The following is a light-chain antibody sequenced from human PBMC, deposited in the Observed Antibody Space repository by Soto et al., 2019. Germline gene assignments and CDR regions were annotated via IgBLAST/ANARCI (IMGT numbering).Light chain of an antibody. J-gene: IGKJ1*01. V-gene: IGKV1-5*01. Sequence: DIQMTQSPSTLSASVGDRVTITCRASQSISNRLAWYQQKPGKAPNLLIYNASQLKSGVSSRFSGSGSGTEFALTISSLQPDDFATYYCQKYDTYWTFGQGTKVDTK. CDR2: NAS. CDR3: QKYDTYWT. CDR1: QSISNR.